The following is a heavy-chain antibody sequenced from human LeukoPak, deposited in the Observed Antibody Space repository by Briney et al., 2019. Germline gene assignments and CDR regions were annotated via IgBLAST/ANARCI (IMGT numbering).Heavy chain of an antibody. V-gene: IGHV3-48*03. J-gene: IGHJ5*02. CDR1: GLAFSTYE. CDR3: ARGDPHADL. Sequence: GGSLRLSCAASGLAFSTYEMSWVRQAPGKGLEWIADITISGQTKNYADSVKGRLTISRDNAMSSLYLQMNSLRVEDTGVFYCARGDPHADLWGQGTLVTVSS. CDR2: ITISGQTK.